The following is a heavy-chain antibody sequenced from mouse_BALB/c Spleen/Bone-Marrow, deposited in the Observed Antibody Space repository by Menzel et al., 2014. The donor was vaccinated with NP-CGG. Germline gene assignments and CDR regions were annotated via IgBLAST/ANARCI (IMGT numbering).Heavy chain of an antibody. J-gene: IGHJ3*01. D-gene: IGHD1-1*01. Sequence: EVQLQQSGAELVKPGASVKLSCTASGFNIKDTYMHWVKQRPEQGLEWIGRIDPANGNTKYDPKFQGKATITADTSSNTAYLQLSSLTSEDTAVYYCASYYYGSAWFAFLVQGTLVTVSA. CDR2: IDPANGNT. CDR3: ASYYYGSAWFAF. CDR1: GFNIKDTY. V-gene: IGHV14-3*02.